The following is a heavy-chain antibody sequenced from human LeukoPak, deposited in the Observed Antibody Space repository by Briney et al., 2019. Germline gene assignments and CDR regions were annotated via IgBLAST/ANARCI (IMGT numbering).Heavy chain of an antibody. CDR2: IYYSGST. CDR1: GGSISSNEYY. CDR3: ARDRSGWYAD. Sequence: SETLSLTCNVSGGSISSNEYYWGWIRQPPGKGLEWIGSIYYSGSTYYNPSPKSRVIISLDTSKNQFSLKLSSVTAADTAVYYCARDRSGWYADWGQGTLVTVSS. J-gene: IGHJ4*02. V-gene: IGHV4-39*07. D-gene: IGHD6-19*01.